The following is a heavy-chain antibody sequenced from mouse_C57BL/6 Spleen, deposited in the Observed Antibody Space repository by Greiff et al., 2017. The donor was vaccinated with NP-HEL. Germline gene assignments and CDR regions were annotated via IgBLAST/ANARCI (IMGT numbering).Heavy chain of an antibody. D-gene: IGHD1-1*01. CDR3: ARGYYGYWYFDV. CDR2: INPNNGGT. CDR1: GYTFTDYY. J-gene: IGHJ1*03. V-gene: IGHV1-26*01. Sequence: EVQLQQSGPELVKPGASVKISCKASGYTFTDYYMNWVKQSHGKSLEWIGDINPNNGGTSYNQKFKGKATLTVDKSSSTAYMELRSLTSEDSAVYYCARGYYGYWYFDVWGTGTTVTVSS.